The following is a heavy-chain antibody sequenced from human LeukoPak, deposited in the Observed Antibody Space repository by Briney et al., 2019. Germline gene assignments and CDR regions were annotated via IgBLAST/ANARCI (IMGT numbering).Heavy chain of an antibody. Sequence: GGSLRLSCAASGFTFGSYWMSWVRQAPGKGLEWVANIKQDGSEKYYVDSVKGRFTISRDNAKNSLYLQMNSLRAEDTAVYYCARVLGYSSSLFDYWGQGTLVTVSS. D-gene: IGHD6-6*01. J-gene: IGHJ4*02. CDR2: IKQDGSEK. CDR1: GFTFGSYW. V-gene: IGHV3-7*01. CDR3: ARVLGYSSSLFDY.